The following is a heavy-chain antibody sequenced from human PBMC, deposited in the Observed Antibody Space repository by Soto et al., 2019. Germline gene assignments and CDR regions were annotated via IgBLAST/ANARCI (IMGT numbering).Heavy chain of an antibody. CDR3: AREPFYCSGGSCYSGEGEY. D-gene: IGHD2-15*01. CDR1: GFTFSSYW. V-gene: IGHV3-74*01. CDR2: INSDGSTT. J-gene: IGHJ4*02. Sequence: EVQLVESGGGLVQPGGSLRLSCAASGFTFSSYWLHWVRQAPGKGLVWVSRINSDGSTTSYADSVKGRFTISRDNAKNTLYLQMNSLRAEDTAVYYCAREPFYCSGGSCYSGEGEYWGQGTLVTVSS.